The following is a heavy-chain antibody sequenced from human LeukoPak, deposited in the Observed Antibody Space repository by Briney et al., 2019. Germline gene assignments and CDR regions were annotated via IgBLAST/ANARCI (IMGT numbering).Heavy chain of an antibody. CDR3: ARRMTTRSAFDI. Sequence: GASVKVSCKASGYTFTSYAMNWVRQAPGQGLEWMGIINPSGGSTSYAQKFQGRVTMTRDTSTSTVYMELSSLRSEDTAVYYCARRMTTRSAFDIWGQGTMVTVSS. J-gene: IGHJ3*02. CDR1: GYTFTSYA. CDR2: INPSGGST. D-gene: IGHD4-17*01. V-gene: IGHV1-46*01.